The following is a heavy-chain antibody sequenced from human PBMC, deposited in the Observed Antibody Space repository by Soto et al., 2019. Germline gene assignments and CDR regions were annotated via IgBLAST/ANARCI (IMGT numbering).Heavy chain of an antibody. V-gene: IGHV1-69*13. J-gene: IGHJ5*02. Sequence: SVKVSCKASGGTFSSYAISWVRQAPGQGLEWMGGIIPIFGTANYAQKFQGRVTITADESTSTAYMELSSLRSEDTAVYYCASRNQGYSDDWFDPWGQGTLVTVSS. CDR1: GGTFSSYA. CDR2: IIPIFGTA. D-gene: IGHD6-13*01. CDR3: ASRNQGYSDDWFDP.